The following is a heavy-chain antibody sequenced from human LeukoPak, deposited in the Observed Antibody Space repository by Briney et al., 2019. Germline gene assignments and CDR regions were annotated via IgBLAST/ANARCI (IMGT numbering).Heavy chain of an antibody. CDR1: GFTFSSYG. V-gene: IGHV3-30*18. J-gene: IGHJ4*02. Sequence: GGSLRLSCAASGFTFSSYGMHWVRQAPGKGLEWVAVISYDGSNKYYADSAKGRFTISRDNSKNTLYLQMNSLRAEDTAVYYCAKPRELLRYYFDYWGQGTLVTVSS. D-gene: IGHD1-26*01. CDR3: AKPRELLRYYFDY. CDR2: ISYDGSNK.